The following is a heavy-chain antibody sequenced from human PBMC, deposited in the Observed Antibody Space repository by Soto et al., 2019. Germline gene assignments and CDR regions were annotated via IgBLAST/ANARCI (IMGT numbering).Heavy chain of an antibody. D-gene: IGHD3-10*01. CDR2: ISAYNGNT. CDR3: ARDLRYYYGSGSSTILDY. Sequence: QVQLVQSGAEVKKPGASVKVSCKASGYTFTNYGISWVRQAPGQGLEWMGWISAYNGNTIYAQKLQGRVTMTTDTSTSTAYMELRSLRSDDTAVYYCARDLRYYYGSGSSTILDYWGQGTLVTVSS. V-gene: IGHV1-18*01. CDR1: GYTFTNYG. J-gene: IGHJ4*02.